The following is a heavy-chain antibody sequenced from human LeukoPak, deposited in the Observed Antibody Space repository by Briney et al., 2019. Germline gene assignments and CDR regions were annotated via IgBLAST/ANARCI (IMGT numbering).Heavy chain of an antibody. V-gene: IGHV1-46*01. Sequence: ASVKVSCKASGYTFTSYGISWVRQAPGQGLEWMGIINPSGGSTSYAQKFQGRVTMTRDTSTSTVYMELSSLRSEDTAVYYCARDWPETDITMVRGVTNPDYWGQGTLVTVSS. D-gene: IGHD3-10*01. J-gene: IGHJ4*02. CDR3: ARDWPETDITMVRGVTNPDY. CDR2: INPSGGST. CDR1: GYTFTSYG.